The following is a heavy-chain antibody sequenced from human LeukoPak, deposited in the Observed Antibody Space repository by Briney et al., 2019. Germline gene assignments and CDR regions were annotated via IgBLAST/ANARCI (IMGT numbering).Heavy chain of an antibody. CDR2: ISSSGSTI. CDR3: ARVYCYGSGSYYGFDY. J-gene: IGHJ4*02. Sequence: GGSLRLSCAASGFTFSDYYMSWIRQAPGKGLEWVSYISSSGSTIYYADSVKGRLTISRDNAKNSLYLQMNSLRAEDTAVYYCARVYCYGSGSYYGFDYWGQGTLVTVSS. CDR1: GFTFSDYY. V-gene: IGHV3-11*01. D-gene: IGHD3-10*01.